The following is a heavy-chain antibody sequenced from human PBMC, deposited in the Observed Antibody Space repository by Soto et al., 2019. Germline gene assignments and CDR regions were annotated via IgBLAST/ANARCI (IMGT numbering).Heavy chain of an antibody. J-gene: IGHJ4*02. D-gene: IGHD6-6*01. V-gene: IGHV1-24*01. Sequence: ASVKVSCKVSGYTLTELSMHWVRQAPGKGLGWMGGFDPEDGETIYAQKFQGRVTMTEDTSTDTAYMELSSLRSEDTAVYYCATNTRSSIAEHFDYWGQGTLVTVSS. CDR2: FDPEDGET. CDR1: GYTLTELS. CDR3: ATNTRSSIAEHFDY.